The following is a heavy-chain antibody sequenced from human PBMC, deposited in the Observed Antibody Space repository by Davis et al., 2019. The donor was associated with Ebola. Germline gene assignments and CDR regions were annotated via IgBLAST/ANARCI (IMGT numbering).Heavy chain of an antibody. CDR1: GYTFTSYG. J-gene: IGHJ5*02. CDR2: ISAYNGNT. CDR3: ARSITMVRGVSWFDP. D-gene: IGHD3-10*01. V-gene: IGHV1-18*01. Sequence: AASVKVSCKASGYTFTSYGISWVRQAPGQGLEWMGWISAYNGNTNYAQKLQGRVTMTTDTSTSTAYMELRSLRSDDTAVYYCARSITMVRGVSWFDPWGLGTLVTVSS.